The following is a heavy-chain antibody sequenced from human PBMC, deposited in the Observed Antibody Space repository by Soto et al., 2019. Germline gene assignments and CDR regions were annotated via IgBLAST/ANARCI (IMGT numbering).Heavy chain of an antibody. Sequence: PSETLSLTCTVSGGSISNYYWSWIRQPPGKGLEWIGYIYYSGSTNYNPSLKSRVTLSVDTSKNQFSLRLTSVTAADTAVYYCARDRGEFSGYGSWDYYYYYYMDVRGKGTTVTVSS. CDR2: IYYSGST. D-gene: IGHD5-12*01. J-gene: IGHJ6*03. CDR1: GGSISNYY. V-gene: IGHV4-59*01. CDR3: ARDRGEFSGYGSWDYYYYYYMDV.